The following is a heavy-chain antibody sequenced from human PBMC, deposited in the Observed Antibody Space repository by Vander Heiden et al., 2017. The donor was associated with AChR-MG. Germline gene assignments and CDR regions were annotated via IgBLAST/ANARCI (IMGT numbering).Heavy chain of an antibody. Sequence: EVQLLESGGGLVQPGGSLRLPCAASGCTFSSYDMSWVRQAQGKGLEWVSAISGSGGSTYYADSVKGRFTISRDNSKNTLYLQMNSLRAEDTAVYYCAKDLLVRAAAGTGDWAQGTLVTVS. V-gene: IGHV3-23*01. CDR1: GCTFSSYD. J-gene: IGHJ4*02. CDR3: AKDLLVRAAAGTGD. CDR2: ISGSGGST. D-gene: IGHD6-13*01.